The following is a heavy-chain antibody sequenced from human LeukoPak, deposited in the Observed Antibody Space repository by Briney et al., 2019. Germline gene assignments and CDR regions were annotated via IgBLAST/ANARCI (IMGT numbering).Heavy chain of an antibody. D-gene: IGHD2-15*01. CDR1: GYTFTSYS. CDR3: ARMVVSLDAFDV. Sequence: ASVKVSCKASGYTFTSYSISWVRQAPGQGLEWMGWISGYSGKTNYAQKHQGRVSMTTDTSTNTAYMELRSLRSDDTAIYYCARMVVSLDAFDVWGQGTVVAVAS. CDR2: ISGYSGKT. V-gene: IGHV1-18*01. J-gene: IGHJ3*01.